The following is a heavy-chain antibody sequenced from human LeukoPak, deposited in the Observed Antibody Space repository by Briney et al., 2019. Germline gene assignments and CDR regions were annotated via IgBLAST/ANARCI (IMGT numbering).Heavy chain of an antibody. D-gene: IGHD2-2*01. J-gene: IGHJ6*04. CDR3: ASSFEYQLLYGMDV. CDR1: GGTFSSYA. Sequence: SVKVSCRASGGTFSSYAISWVRQAPGQGLEWMGGIIPIFGTANYAQKFQGRVTITADESTSTAYMELSSLRSEDTAVYYCASSFEYQLLYGMDVWGKGTTVTVSS. V-gene: IGHV1-69*13. CDR2: IIPIFGTA.